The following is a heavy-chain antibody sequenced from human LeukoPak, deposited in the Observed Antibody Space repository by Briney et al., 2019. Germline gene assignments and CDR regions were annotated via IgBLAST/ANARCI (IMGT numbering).Heavy chain of an antibody. V-gene: IGHV1-69*01. CDR2: IIPIFGTA. Sequence: SVKVSCKASGGTLSSYAISWVRQAPGQGLEWMGGIIPIFGTANYAQKFQGRVTITADESTSTAYMELSSLRSEDTAVYYCARVFPTTVEYYYYMDVWGEGTTVTVSS. D-gene: IGHD4-11*01. CDR1: GGTLSSYA. J-gene: IGHJ6*03. CDR3: ARVFPTTVEYYYYMDV.